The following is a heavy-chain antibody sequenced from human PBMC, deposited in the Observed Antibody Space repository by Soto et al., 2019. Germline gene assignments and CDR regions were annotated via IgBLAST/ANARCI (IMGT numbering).Heavy chain of an antibody. V-gene: IGHV4-34*01. D-gene: IGHD5-18*01. J-gene: IGHJ4*02. CDR1: GGSFSGYY. CDR2: INHSGST. Sequence: PSETLSLTCAVYGGSFSGYYWSWIRQPPGKGLEWIGEINHSGSTNYNPSLKSRVTISVDTSKNQFSLKLSSVTAADTAVYYCARSSLGYSYGTFDYWGQGTLVTVSS. CDR3: ARSSLGYSYGTFDY.